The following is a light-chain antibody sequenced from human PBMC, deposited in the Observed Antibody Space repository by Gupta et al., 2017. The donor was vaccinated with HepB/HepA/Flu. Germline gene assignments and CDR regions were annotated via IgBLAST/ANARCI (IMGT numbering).Light chain of an antibody. Sequence: YELTQPPSVLVSPAQTARITCSGDALPKQYAYWYQQKPGQAPVLVIYKDSERPSGIPERFSGSSSGTTVTLTISGVQAEDEADYYCQSADSSGTYPYVFGTGTKVTVL. V-gene: IGLV3-25*03. CDR2: KDS. J-gene: IGLJ1*01. CDR1: ALPKQY. CDR3: QSADSSGTYPYV.